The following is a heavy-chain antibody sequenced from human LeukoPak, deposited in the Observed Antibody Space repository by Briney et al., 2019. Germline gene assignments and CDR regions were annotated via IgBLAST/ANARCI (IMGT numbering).Heavy chain of an antibody. V-gene: IGHV3-23*01. CDR3: AKGPDNYDILTGYQEFDY. CDR2: ISGSGGST. D-gene: IGHD3-9*01. J-gene: IGHJ4*02. Sequence: GGSLRLSCAASGFTFSSYAMSWVRQAPGKGLEWVSAISGSGGSTYYADSVKGRFTISRDNSKNTLYLQMNSLRAEDTAVYYCAKGPDNYDILTGYQEFDYWGQGTLVTVSS. CDR1: GFTFSSYA.